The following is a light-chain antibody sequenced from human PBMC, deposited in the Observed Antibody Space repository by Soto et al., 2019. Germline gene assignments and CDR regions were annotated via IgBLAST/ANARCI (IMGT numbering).Light chain of an antibody. Sequence: QPVLTQPASVSGSPGQSITISCTGTSSDVGGYNYVSWYQQHPGKAPKLMIYEVSNRPSGVSKRFSGSKSGNTASLTISGLQAEDEADYYCSSYTSSSTLVFGGGTKLTVL. CDR1: SSDVGGYNY. CDR2: EVS. CDR3: SSYTSSSTLV. V-gene: IGLV2-14*01. J-gene: IGLJ2*01.